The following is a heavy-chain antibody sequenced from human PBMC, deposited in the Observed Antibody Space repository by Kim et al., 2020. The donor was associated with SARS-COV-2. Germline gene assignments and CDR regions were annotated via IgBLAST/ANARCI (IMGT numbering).Heavy chain of an antibody. CDR2: ISGSGGST. CDR1: GFTFSSYA. D-gene: IGHD2-2*01. Sequence: GGSLRLSCAASGFTFSSYAMSWVRQAPGKGLEWVSAISGSGGSTYYADSVKGRFTISRDNSKNTLYLQMNSLRAEDTAVYYCAKIGYCSSTSCNGIAYFDYWGQGTLVTVSS. V-gene: IGHV3-23*01. CDR3: AKIGYCSSTSCNGIAYFDY. J-gene: IGHJ4*02.